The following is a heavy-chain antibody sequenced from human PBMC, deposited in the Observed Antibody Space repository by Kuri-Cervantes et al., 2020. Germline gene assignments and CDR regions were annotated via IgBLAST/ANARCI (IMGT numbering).Heavy chain of an antibody. V-gene: IGHV3-9*01. CDR2: ISWNSGSI. Sequence: LSLTCAASGFTFDDYAMHWVRQAPGKGLEWVSGISWNSGSIGYADSGKGRFTISRDNAKDSLYLQMNSLRAEDTAFYYCAKFFYGMDVWGQGTTVTVSS. CDR3: AKFFYGMDV. CDR1: GFTFDDYA. D-gene: IGHD3-3*01. J-gene: IGHJ6*02.